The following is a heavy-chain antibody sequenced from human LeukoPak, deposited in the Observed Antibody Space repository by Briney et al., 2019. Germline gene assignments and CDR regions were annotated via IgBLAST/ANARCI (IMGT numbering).Heavy chain of an antibody. D-gene: IGHD3-10*01. V-gene: IGHV3-23*01. CDR2: ISSSGST. CDR3: AKGTLWFGELPHDY. J-gene: IGHJ4*02. Sequence: GGSLRLSCAASGFTFSSYEMNWVRQAPGRGLEWVSYISSSGSTYYADSVKGRFTISRDNSKNTLYLQMNSLRAEDTAVYYCAKGTLWFGELPHDYWGQGTLVTVSS. CDR1: GFTFSSYE.